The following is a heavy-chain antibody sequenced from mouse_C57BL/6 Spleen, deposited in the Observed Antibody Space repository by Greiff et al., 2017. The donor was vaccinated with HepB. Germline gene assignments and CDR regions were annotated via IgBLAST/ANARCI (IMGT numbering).Heavy chain of an antibody. Sequence: EVQGVESGGGLVQPGGSLKLSCAASGFTFSDYYMYWVRQTPEKRLEWVAYISNGGGSTYYPETVKGRFTISRDNAKNTLYLQMSRLKSENTAMYYWARPDEYYGSRAWFDYWGQGTLVTVSA. CDR3: ARPDEYYGSRAWFDY. V-gene: IGHV5-12*01. D-gene: IGHD1-1*01. J-gene: IGHJ3*01. CDR1: GFTFSDYY. CDR2: ISNGGGST.